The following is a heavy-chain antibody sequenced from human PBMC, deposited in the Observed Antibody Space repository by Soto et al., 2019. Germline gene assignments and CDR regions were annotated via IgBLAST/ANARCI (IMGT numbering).Heavy chain of an antibody. Sequence: ESLKISCAASGFTFSSYSMNWVRQAPGKGLEWVSYISSSSSTIYYADSVKGRFTISRDNAKNSLYLQMNSLRAEDTAVYYCAREYCSSTSCLNWFDPWGQGTLVTVSS. CDR2: ISSSSSTI. CDR3: AREYCSSTSCLNWFDP. D-gene: IGHD2-2*01. J-gene: IGHJ5*02. CDR1: GFTFSSYS. V-gene: IGHV3-48*01.